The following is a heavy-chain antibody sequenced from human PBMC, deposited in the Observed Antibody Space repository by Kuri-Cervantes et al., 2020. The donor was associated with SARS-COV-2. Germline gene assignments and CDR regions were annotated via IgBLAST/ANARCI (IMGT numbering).Heavy chain of an antibody. Sequence: GGSLRLSCAASGFIFSSYGMHWVRQAPGKGLEWVAFVRSDGSNKHYTDSVKGRFTISRDSAKSSLYLQMNSLRVEDTAVYYCARYFGVITVDYWGRGTLVTVSS. CDR3: ARYFGVITVDY. V-gene: IGHV3-30*02. D-gene: IGHD3-3*01. CDR2: VRSDGSNK. J-gene: IGHJ4*02. CDR1: GFIFSSYG.